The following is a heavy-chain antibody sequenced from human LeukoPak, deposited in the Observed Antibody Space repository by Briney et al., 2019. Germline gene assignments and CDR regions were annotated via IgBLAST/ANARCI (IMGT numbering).Heavy chain of an antibody. CDR2: IYYSGST. V-gene: IGHV4-39*01. Sequence: ASETLSLTCTVSGGSISSSSYYWGWIRQPPGKGLEWIGSIYYSGSTYYNPSLKSRVTISVDTSKNQFSLKLSSVTAADTAVYYCARMVRGGPFDYWGQGTLVTVSS. D-gene: IGHD3-10*01. J-gene: IGHJ4*02. CDR3: ARMVRGGPFDY. CDR1: GGSISSSSYY.